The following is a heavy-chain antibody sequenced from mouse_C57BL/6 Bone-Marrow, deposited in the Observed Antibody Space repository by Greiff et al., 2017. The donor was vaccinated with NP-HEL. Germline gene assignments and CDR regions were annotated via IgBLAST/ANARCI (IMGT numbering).Heavy chain of an antibody. J-gene: IGHJ4*01. Sequence: VQVVESGAELAKPGASVKLSCKASGYTFTSYWMHWVKQRPGQGLEWIGYINPSSGYTKYNQKFKDKATLTADKSSSTAYMQLSSLTYEDSAVYYCARDSPIYDGYLYYYAMDYWGQGTSVTVSS. D-gene: IGHD2-3*01. CDR3: ARDSPIYDGYLYYYAMDY. V-gene: IGHV1-7*01. CDR2: INPSSGYT. CDR1: GYTFTSYW.